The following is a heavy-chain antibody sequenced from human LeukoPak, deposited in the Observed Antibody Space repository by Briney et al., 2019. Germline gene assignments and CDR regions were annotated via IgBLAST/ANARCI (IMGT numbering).Heavy chain of an antibody. CDR3: ARGDSSSWSFKI. D-gene: IGHD6-13*01. J-gene: IGHJ4*02. CDR1: GGSVSSGAYY. CDR2: IHYGGST. V-gene: IGHV4-30-4*01. Sequence: SETLSLTCTVSGGSVSSGAYYWSWIRQPPGKGLEWIGYIHYGGSTYYNPSLKSRATISVDTSKSQFSLRLNSVTAADTAVYYCARGDSSSWSFKIWGQGTLVTVSS.